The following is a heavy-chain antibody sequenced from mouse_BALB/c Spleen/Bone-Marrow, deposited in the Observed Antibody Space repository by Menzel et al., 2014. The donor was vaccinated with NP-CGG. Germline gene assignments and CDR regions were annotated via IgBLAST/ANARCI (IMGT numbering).Heavy chain of an antibody. CDR1: GFAFSGYD. CDR2: ISSGGSNT. J-gene: IGHJ4*01. V-gene: IGHV5-12-1*01. CDR3: ARQRGYAYAMDY. D-gene: IGHD2-2*01. Sequence: VQLKESGGGLVKPGGSLKFSCAASGFAFSGYDMSLVRQTPEKRLGWVAYISSGGSNTYYPDTVKGRFTISRDNAKNTLYLQMNSLKSEDTAMYYCARQRGYAYAMDYWGQGISVTVSS.